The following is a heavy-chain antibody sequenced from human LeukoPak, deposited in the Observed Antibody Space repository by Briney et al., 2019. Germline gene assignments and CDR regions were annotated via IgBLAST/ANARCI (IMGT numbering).Heavy chain of an antibody. CDR1: GGSISSSSYY. Sequence: PSETLSLTCTVSGGSISSSSYYWGWIRQPPGTGLEWIGSIYYSGSTYYNPSLKSRVTISVDTSKNQFSLKLSSVTAADTAVYYCASRYSSSWYAGGYWGQGTLVTVSS. CDR3: ASRYSSSWYAGGY. CDR2: IYYSGST. J-gene: IGHJ4*02. V-gene: IGHV4-39*01. D-gene: IGHD6-13*01.